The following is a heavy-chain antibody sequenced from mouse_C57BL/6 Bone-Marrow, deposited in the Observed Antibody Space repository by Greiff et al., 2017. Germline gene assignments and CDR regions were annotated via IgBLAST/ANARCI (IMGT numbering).Heavy chain of an antibody. CDR2: IDPENGDT. Sequence: VQLQQSGAELVRPGASVKLSCTASGFNIKDDYMHWVKQRPEQGLEWIGWIDPENGDTEYASKFQGKDTMTADTSSNTAYLQLSSLTSEDTAVYYCTTYATTVAYYFDYWGQGTTLTVSS. D-gene: IGHD1-1*01. CDR1: GFNIKDDY. V-gene: IGHV14-4*01. CDR3: TTYATTVAYYFDY. J-gene: IGHJ2*01.